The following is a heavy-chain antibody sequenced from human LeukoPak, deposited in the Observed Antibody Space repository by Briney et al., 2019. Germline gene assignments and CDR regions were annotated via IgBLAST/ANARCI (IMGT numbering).Heavy chain of an antibody. CDR3: AKMRGQYYHSYYMDA. V-gene: IGHV3-23*01. J-gene: IGHJ6*03. CDR2: GGSGST. CDR1: GFIFSSYA. Sequence: GGSLRLSCAASGFIFSSYAMSWVRQAPGKGLEWVSYGGSGSTYYADSVKGRFTVSRDNSKSTLYLQMNSLTAEDTAVYYCAKMRGQYYHSYYMDAWGKGTTVTVSS.